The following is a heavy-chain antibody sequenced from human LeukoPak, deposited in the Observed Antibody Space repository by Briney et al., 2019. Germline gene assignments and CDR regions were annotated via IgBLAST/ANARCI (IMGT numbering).Heavy chain of an antibody. D-gene: IGHD3-3*01. V-gene: IGHV3-30*04. CDR1: GFTFSSYA. CDR3: ARARVVIMYYFDY. CDR2: ISYDGSNK. J-gene: IGHJ4*02. Sequence: PGRSLRLSCAASGFTFSSYAMHWVRQAPGKGLEWVAVISYDGSNKYYADSVKGRFTISRDNSKNTLYLQMNSLRAEDMDVYYCARARVVIMYYFDYWGQGTLVTVSS.